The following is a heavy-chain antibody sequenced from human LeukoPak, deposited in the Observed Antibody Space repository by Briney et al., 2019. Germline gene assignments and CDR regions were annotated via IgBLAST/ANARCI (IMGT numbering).Heavy chain of an antibody. Sequence: ASVKVSCKASGYTFTSYGISWVRQAPGQGLEWMGWISAYNGNTNYAQKVQGRVAMTTDTSTSTAYMELRSLRSDDTAVYYCVRDWYQLLRPRPPDTFDIWGQGTAVTVSS. CDR3: VRDWYQLLRPRPPDTFDI. CDR2: ISAYNGNT. CDR1: GYTFTSYG. J-gene: IGHJ3*02. V-gene: IGHV1-18*01. D-gene: IGHD2-2*01.